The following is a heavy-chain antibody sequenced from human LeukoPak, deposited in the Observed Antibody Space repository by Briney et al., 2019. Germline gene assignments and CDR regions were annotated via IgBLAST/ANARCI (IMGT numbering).Heavy chain of an antibody. Sequence: GASVKVSCKASGYTFTNYGISWVRQAPGQGLEWMGWIGAYTGNTNYAQKLQGRVTMTTDTSTSTAYMELRSLRSDDTAVYYCARDGITMDRGVIIAAVDYWGQGTLVTVSS. D-gene: IGHD3-10*01. J-gene: IGHJ4*02. CDR1: GYTFTNYG. CDR2: IGAYTGNT. V-gene: IGHV1-18*01. CDR3: ARDGITMDRGVIIAAVDY.